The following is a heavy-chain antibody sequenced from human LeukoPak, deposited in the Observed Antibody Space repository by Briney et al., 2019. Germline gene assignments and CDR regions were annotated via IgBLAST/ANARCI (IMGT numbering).Heavy chain of an antibody. CDR3: AKGPRSSSWTIFDY. CDR2: ISGSGGST. V-gene: IGHV3-23*01. Sequence: GGSLRLSCAASGFTFSSYAMSWARQAPGKGLEWVSAISGSGGSTYYADSVKGRFTISRDNSKNTLYLQMNSLRAEDTAVYYCAKGPRSSSWTIFDYWGQGTLVTVSS. CDR1: GFTFSSYA. J-gene: IGHJ4*02. D-gene: IGHD6-13*01.